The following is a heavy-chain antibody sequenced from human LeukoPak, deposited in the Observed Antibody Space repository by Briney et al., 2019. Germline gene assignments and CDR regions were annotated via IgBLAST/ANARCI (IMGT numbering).Heavy chain of an antibody. CDR3: AELGITMIGGV. J-gene: IGHJ6*04. V-gene: IGHV3-48*04. D-gene: IGHD3-10*02. CDR2: ISSSTTTM. Sequence: GGSLRLSCAASGFTLSGFGMNWVRQAPGKGLEWVSYISSSTTTMYYADSVKGRFTISRDNAKNSLYLQMNSLRAEDTAVYYCAELGITMIGGVWGKGTTVTISS. CDR1: GFTLSGFG.